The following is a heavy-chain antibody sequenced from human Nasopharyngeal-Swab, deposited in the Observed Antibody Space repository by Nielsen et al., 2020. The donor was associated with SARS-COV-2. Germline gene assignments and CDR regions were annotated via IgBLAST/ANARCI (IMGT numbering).Heavy chain of an antibody. J-gene: IGHJ2*01. CDR1: GYTFTRNA. V-gene: IGHV1-3*01. Sequence: ASVKVSCKASGYTFTRNAMHWVRQAPGQRLEWMGWINAGNGNTKYSQKFQGRVTITRDTSASTAYMELSSLRSEDTAVYYCARDRTDYGSGSYLIDRYFDLWGRGTLVTVSS. CDR2: INAGNGNT. CDR3: ARDRTDYGSGSYLIDRYFDL. D-gene: IGHD3-10*01.